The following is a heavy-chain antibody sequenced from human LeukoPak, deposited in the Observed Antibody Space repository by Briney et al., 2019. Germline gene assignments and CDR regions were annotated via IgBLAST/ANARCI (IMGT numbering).Heavy chain of an antibody. V-gene: IGHV4-34*01. CDR2: INHSGNT. Sequence: SETLSLTCAVYGGSFSGYYWSWIRQPPGKGLEWIGEINHSGNTNYNPSLKSRVTISVDTSKNQFSLKLSSVTAADTAVYYCAREYGGATRNFDYWGQGTLVTVSS. CDR1: GGSFSGYY. J-gene: IGHJ4*02. CDR3: AREYGGATRNFDY. D-gene: IGHD1-26*01.